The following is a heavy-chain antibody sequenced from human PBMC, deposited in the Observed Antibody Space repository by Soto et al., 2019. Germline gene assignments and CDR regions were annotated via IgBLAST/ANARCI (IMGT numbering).Heavy chain of an antibody. CDR3: XTAAMXXTLGRVIVRPDY. D-gene: IGHD3-16*02. CDR2: IIPILGIA. J-gene: IGHJ4*02. Sequence: QVQLVQSGAEVKKPGSSVKVSCKASGGTFSSYTISWVRQAPGQGLEWMGRIIPILGIANYAQKFQGRVTITADKSTSPAYMELSSLXYEPTPVYYCXTAAMXXTLGRVIVRPDYXSKGTLV. V-gene: IGHV1-69*02. CDR1: GGTFSSYT.